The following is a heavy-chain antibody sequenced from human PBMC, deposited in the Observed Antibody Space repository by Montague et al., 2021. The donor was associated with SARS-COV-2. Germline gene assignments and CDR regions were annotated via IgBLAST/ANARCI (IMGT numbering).Heavy chain of an antibody. Sequence: SLRLSCAASGFTFSTYWMYWVRQAPGKGLVWVSRINSDGSSTTYADSVKGRFTISRDNAENTLYLQMNSLRDEDTAVYYCAREVIAAAAETYFDYWGQGTLVTVSS. D-gene: IGHD6-13*01. V-gene: IGHV3-74*03. CDR1: GFTFSTYW. CDR2: INSDGSST. J-gene: IGHJ4*02. CDR3: AREVIAAAAETYFDY.